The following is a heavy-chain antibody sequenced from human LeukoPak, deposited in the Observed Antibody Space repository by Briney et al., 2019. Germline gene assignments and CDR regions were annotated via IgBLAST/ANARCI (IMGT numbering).Heavy chain of an antibody. CDR2: IYYSGST. D-gene: IGHD3-22*01. CDR1: GGSINSRSYY. V-gene: IGHV4-39*01. J-gene: IGHJ4*02. CDR3: ASGAEYYYDSSGYYFFDY. Sequence: SETLSLTCSVSGGSINSRSYYGGWIRQPPGKGLEWIGSIYYSGSTDYNPPLKSRVTIPGDTSKNQISLKLISVTAADTAVYYCASGAEYYYDSSGYYFFDYWGQGTLVTVSS.